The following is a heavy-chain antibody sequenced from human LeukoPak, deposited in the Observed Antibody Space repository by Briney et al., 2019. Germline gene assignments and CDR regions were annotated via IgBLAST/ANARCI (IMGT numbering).Heavy chain of an antibody. CDR1: GFTFNNYW. D-gene: IGHD6-25*01. CDR2: IKEDGSEK. CDR3: ARQRRNGGLAASNDAFDI. V-gene: IGHV3-7*01. Sequence: GGSLRLSCAASGFTFNNYWMNWVRQAPGKGLEWVANIKEDGSEKHYVDSVKGRLTISRDNAKNSLYLQMNSLRAEDTAVYYCARQRRNGGLAASNDAFDIWGQGTMVTVSS. J-gene: IGHJ3*02.